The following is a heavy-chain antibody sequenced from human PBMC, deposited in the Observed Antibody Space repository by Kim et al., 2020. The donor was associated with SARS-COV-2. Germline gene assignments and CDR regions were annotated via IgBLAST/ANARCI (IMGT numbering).Heavy chain of an antibody. D-gene: IGHD3-3*02. J-gene: IGHJ1*01. V-gene: IGHV3-23*01. CDR2: IGDNGGNT. CDR3: AKGVRATQPATRIFGYWGP. CDR1: GFTFNNYA. Sequence: GGSLRLSCAASGFTFNNYAMSWVRQAPGKGLEWVSLIGDNGGNTYYTDSVKGRFTISRDNSKNTLYLQMSSLRAEDTAIYYCAKGVRATQPATRIFGYWGPGGQ.